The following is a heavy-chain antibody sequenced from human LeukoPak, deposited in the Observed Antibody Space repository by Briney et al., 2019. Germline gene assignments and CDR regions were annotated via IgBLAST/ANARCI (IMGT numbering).Heavy chain of an antibody. CDR1: GGSFSGYY. V-gene: IGHV4-34*01. Sequence: WETLSLTCAVYGGSFSGYYWSWIRQPPGKGLEWIGEINRNGSTNYNPSLKSRVTISVDTSKNQFSLKLSSVTAADTAVYYCARGPGRAAAGTAGAEYFQHWGQGTLVTVSS. J-gene: IGHJ1*01. D-gene: IGHD6-13*01. CDR2: INRNGST. CDR3: ARGPGRAAAGTAGAEYFQH.